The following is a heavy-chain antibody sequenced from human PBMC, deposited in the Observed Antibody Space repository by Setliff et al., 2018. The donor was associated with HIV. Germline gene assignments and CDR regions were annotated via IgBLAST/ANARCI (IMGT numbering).Heavy chain of an antibody. J-gene: IGHJ6*02. V-gene: IGHV3-21*01. D-gene: IGHD4-17*01. CDR2: SSSRNGYI. CDR1: GFTFNTYT. CDR3: AREQTTVTGGYYYYYYGMDV. Sequence: PGGSLRLSCAASGFTFNTYTMNWVRQVPGKGLEWVSSSSSRNGYIYYADSVRGRFTISRDNSKDTVYLQMNSLRVEDTAVYYCAREQTTVTGGYYYYYYGMDVWGQGTTVTVSS.